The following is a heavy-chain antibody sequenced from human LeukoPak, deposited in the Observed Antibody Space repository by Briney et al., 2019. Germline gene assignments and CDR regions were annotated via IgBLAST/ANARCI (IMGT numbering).Heavy chain of an antibody. CDR1: RFTFNDYY. V-gene: IGHV1-2*02. CDR3: AEGYSYGYHPFDY. Sequence: ASVKVSCKASRFTFNDYYIHWVRQAPGHGLEWMGWIDPNSGGTHYAQNFQGRVTVTRDASIYTVYMDLTSLRSDDTAVYYCAEGYSYGYHPFDYWGQGTLVTVSS. D-gene: IGHD5-18*01. CDR2: IDPNSGGT. J-gene: IGHJ4*02.